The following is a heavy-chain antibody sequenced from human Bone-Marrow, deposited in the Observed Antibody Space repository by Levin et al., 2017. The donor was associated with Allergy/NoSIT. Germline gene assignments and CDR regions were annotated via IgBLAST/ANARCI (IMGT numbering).Heavy chain of an antibody. D-gene: IGHD4-11*01. J-gene: IGHJ4*02. CDR1: GFTFSDYY. CDR3: ATERYDYREYYFDY. CDR2: ISYDGSSK. V-gene: IGHV3-30*03. Sequence: LSLTCAASGFTFSDYYMSWIRQAPGKGLEWVAISYDGSSKYYADSVKGRFTISRDNSKNALYLQMTSLRAEDTAVYYCATERYDYREYYFDYWGQGTLVTVSS.